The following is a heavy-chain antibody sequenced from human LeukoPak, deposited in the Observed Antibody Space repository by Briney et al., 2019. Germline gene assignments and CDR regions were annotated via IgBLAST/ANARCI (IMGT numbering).Heavy chain of an antibody. J-gene: IGHJ6*02. V-gene: IGHV3-23*01. Sequence: GGSLRLSCAASGFTFSSYAMSWVRQAPGKGLEWVSAISGSGGSTYYADSVKGRFTISRDNSKNTLYLQMNSLRAEDTAVYYCAKGDYYDSSGSSYNYYCGMDVWGQGTTVTVSS. D-gene: IGHD3-22*01. CDR3: AKGDYYDSSGSSYNYYCGMDV. CDR1: GFTFSSYA. CDR2: ISGSGGST.